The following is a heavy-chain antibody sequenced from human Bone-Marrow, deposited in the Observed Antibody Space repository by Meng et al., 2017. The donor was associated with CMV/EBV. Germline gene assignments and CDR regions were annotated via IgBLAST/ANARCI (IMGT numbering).Heavy chain of an antibody. CDR2: IRSDGSDK. CDR3: AKDAGYWSPDH. V-gene: IGHV3-30*02. J-gene: IGHJ5*02. CDR1: GFTFSSYG. D-gene: IGHD1-1*01. Sequence: LSCAASGFTFSSYGMHWVRQAPGKGLEWVAFIRSDGSDKYYADSVKGRFTISRDNSKNTPYLQMNSLRAEDTAVYYCAKDAGYWSPDHWGQGTLVTVSS.